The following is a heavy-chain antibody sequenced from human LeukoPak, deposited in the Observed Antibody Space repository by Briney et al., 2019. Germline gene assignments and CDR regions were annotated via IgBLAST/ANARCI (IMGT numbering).Heavy chain of an antibody. CDR3: ARDGGIAAAGRFLYYMDV. Sequence: TGGSLRLSCAASGFTFSSYAMHWVRQAPGKGLKWVAVISYDGSNKYYADSVKGRFTISRDNSKNTLYLQMNSLRAEDTAVYYCARDGGIAAAGRFLYYMDVWGKGTTVTVSS. J-gene: IGHJ6*03. CDR1: GFTFSSYA. V-gene: IGHV3-30-3*01. D-gene: IGHD6-13*01. CDR2: ISYDGSNK.